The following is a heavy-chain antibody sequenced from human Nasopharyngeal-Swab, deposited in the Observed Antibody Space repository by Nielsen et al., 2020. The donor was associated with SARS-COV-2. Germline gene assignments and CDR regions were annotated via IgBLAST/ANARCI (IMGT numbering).Heavy chain of an antibody. V-gene: IGHV3-23*01. D-gene: IGHD3-16*01. CDR2: ITGIGDAT. CDR3: AKDGVRLNGIDV. Sequence: GESLKISCGASGFTFSSYTMSWVRQAPGRGLEWVSAITGIGDATNYADSVRGRFTISRDNSKSTLYLQMNRLRAEDTAEYFCAKDGVRLNGIDVWGQGTTVTVS. J-gene: IGHJ6*02. CDR1: GFTFSSYT.